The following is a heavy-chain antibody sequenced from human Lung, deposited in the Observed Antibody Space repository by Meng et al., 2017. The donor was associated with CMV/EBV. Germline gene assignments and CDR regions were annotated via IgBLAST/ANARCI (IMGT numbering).Heavy chain of an antibody. V-gene: IGHV4-34*01. CDR3: ARGSWVYVDNDETTGLDY. J-gene: IGHJ4*02. CDR2: INHSGST. D-gene: IGHD3-9*01. CDR1: GGPFSGHY. Sequence: SXTXSLXXAPYGGPFSGHYWSWIRQPPGKGLEWIGEINHSGSTNYNPSLKSRVTISVDVSKNQFSLKVTSVTAADTAVYYCARGSWVYVDNDETTGLDYXSPGXLVTVSS.